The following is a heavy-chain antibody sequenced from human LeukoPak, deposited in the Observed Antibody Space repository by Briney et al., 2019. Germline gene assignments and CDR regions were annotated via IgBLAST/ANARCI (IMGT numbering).Heavy chain of an antibody. Sequence: GASVKVSCKASGYTFTSYAMNWVRQAPGQGLEYMGWINTNTGNPTYAQGFTGRFVFSLDTSVSTAYLQINGLKAEDTAVYYCASIGSLFDYWGQGTLVTVSS. V-gene: IGHV7-4-1*02. CDR3: ASIGSLFDY. CDR1: GYTFTSYA. J-gene: IGHJ4*02. D-gene: IGHD1-26*01. CDR2: INTNTGNP.